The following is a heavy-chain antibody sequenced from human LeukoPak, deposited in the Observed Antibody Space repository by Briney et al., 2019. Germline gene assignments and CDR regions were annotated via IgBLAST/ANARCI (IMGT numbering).Heavy chain of an antibody. V-gene: IGHV3-33*01. J-gene: IGHJ4*02. CDR1: GFTFSSYG. D-gene: IGHD3-9*01. Sequence: GGSLRLSCAASGFTFSSYGMHWVRQAPGKGLEWVAVIWYDGSNKYYADSVKGRFTISRDNSKNTLYLQMNSLTAADTAVYYCARVPEGGWLVIFDYWGQGTLVTVSS. CDR3: ARVPEGGWLVIFDY. CDR2: IWYDGSNK.